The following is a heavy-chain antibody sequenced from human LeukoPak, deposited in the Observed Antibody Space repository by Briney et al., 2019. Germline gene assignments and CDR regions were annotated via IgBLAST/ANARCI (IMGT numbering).Heavy chain of an antibody. Sequence: PGGSLRLSCAASGFTLDDYTMHWVRQAPGKGLEWVSLISWDGGSTYYADSVKGRFTISRDNSKNPLYLQMNSLRTEDTALYYCARLAGYYGSGLRAFDIWGQGTMVTVSS. D-gene: IGHD3-10*01. CDR2: ISWDGGST. CDR1: GFTLDDYT. J-gene: IGHJ3*02. V-gene: IGHV3-43*01. CDR3: ARLAGYYGSGLRAFDI.